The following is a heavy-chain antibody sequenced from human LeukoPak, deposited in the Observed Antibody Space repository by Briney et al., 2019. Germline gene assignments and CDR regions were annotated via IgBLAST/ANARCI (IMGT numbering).Heavy chain of an antibody. D-gene: IGHD2-15*01. Sequence: PSETLSLTCTVSDASISGYYWSWIRQPPGEGLEWIAYFYYTGTRNYNPSLKSRVTVSVDTSKNQFSLKLSSVTAADTAVYYCASGIVVVVAATYYFDYWGQGTLVTVSS. CDR3: ASGIVVVVAATYYFDY. J-gene: IGHJ4*02. V-gene: IGHV4-59*08. CDR2: FYYTGTR. CDR1: DASISGYY.